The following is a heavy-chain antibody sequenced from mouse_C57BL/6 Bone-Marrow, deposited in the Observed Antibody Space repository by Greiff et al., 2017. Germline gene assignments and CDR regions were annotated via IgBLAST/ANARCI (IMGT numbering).Heavy chain of an antibody. D-gene: IGHD2-3*01. CDR3: ARRGYYDY. Sequence: QVQLQQPGAELVKPGASVKLSCKASGYTFTSYWMHWVKQRPGQGLEWIGMIHPNSGSTNYNEKFKSKATLAVDQASSAASMQLSSLTSEDSAVYYCARRGYYDYWGQGTTLTVSS. J-gene: IGHJ2*01. CDR1: GYTFTSYW. V-gene: IGHV1-64*01. CDR2: IHPNSGST.